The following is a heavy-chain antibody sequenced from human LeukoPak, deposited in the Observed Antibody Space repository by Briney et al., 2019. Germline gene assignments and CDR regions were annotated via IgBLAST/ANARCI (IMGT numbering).Heavy chain of an antibody. J-gene: IGHJ6*02. CDR3: ARRRIPAANHGMDV. V-gene: IGHV3-21*01. CDR2: ISSSSSYI. D-gene: IGHD2-2*01. Sequence: PGGSLRLSCAASGFTFSSYSTNWVRQAPGKGLEWVSSISSSSSYIYYADSVKGRFTISRDNAKNSLYLQMNSLRAEDTAVYYCARRRIPAANHGMDVWGQGTTVTVSS. CDR1: GFTFSSYS.